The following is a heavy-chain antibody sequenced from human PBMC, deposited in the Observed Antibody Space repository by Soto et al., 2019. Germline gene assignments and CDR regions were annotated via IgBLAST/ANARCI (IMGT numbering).Heavy chain of an antibody. CDR1: GDSVSSDSAA. Sequence: PSQTLSLTCAISGDSVSSDSAAWNWIRQSPSRGLEWLGRTYYRSKWYNDYAVSVKSRITINPDTSKNQFSLQLNSVTPEDTAVYYCARDLAAHHYYYYGMDVWGQGTTVTVSS. J-gene: IGHJ6*02. CDR2: TYYRSKWYN. V-gene: IGHV6-1*01. CDR3: ARDLAAHHYYYYGMDV. D-gene: IGHD6-6*01.